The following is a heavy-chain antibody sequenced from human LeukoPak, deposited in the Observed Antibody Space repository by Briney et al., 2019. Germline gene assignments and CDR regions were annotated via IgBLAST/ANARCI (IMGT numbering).Heavy chain of an antibody. CDR2: INPNSGGT. J-gene: IGHJ4*02. V-gene: IGHV1-2*02. CDR1: GYTFTGYY. CDR3: ARDEVLTPFDY. D-gene: IGHD4/OR15-4a*01. Sequence: ASVKVSCKASGYTFTGYYMHWVRQAPGQGLEWMGWINPNSGGTNYAQKFQGRVTMTRDTSTSTVYMELSSLRSEDTAVYYCARDEVLTPFDYWGQGTLVTVSS.